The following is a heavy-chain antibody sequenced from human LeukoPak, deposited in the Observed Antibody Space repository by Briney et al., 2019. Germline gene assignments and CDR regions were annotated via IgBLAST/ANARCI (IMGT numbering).Heavy chain of an antibody. V-gene: IGHV3-23*01. Sequence: PGGSLRLSCAASGFTFSSYAISWVRQAPGKGLEWVSALSGSGGTTYYADSVKGRFTISRDNSKNTLYPQMNSLRAEDTAVYYCAKDKSDGSGTYYHYWGQGTLVTVSS. CDR1: GFTFSSYA. CDR3: AKDKSDGSGTYYHY. CDR2: LSGSGGTT. J-gene: IGHJ4*02. D-gene: IGHD3-10*01.